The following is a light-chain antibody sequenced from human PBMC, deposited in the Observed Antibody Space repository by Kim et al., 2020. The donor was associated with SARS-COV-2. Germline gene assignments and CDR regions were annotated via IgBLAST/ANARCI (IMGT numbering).Light chain of an antibody. CDR2: KAS. Sequence: SASTGDQVTIPCRASQSVGSSLARYQQKPGKAPKLLIYKASNLGTGVPSRFSGSGSATQFTLTISSLQPDDSATYYCQQYNSYPENFGQGTKLEI. CDR1: QSVGSS. J-gene: IGKJ2*01. V-gene: IGKV1-5*03. CDR3: QQYNSYPEN.